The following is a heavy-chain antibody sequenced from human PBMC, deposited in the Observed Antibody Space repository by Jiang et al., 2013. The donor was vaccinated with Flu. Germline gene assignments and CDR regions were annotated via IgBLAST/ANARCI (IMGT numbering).Heavy chain of an antibody. J-gene: IGHJ4*02. V-gene: IGHV4-59*01. CDR2: IYYSGST. CDR3: ARQDYDYVWGSFGFDY. D-gene: IGHD3-16*01. CDR1: GGSISSYY. Sequence: GLVKPSETLSLTCTVSGGSISSYYWSWIRQPPGKGLEWIGYIYYSGSTNYNPSLKSRVTISVDTSKNQFSLKLSSVTAADTAVYYCARQDYDYVWGSFGFDYWGQGTLVTVSS.